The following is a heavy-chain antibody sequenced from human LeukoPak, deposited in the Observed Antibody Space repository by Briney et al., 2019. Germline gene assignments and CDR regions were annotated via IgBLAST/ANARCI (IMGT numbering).Heavy chain of an antibody. J-gene: IGHJ4*02. CDR2: IIPIFGTA. D-gene: IGHD3-22*01. CDR1: GGTFSSYA. CDR3: ARRRRITMIVVALKAPYFDY. V-gene: IGHV1-69*13. Sequence: SVKVSCKASGGTFSSYAISWVRQAPGQGLEWMGGIIPIFGTANYAQKFQGRVTITADESTSTAYMELSSLRSEDTAVYYCARRRRITMIVVALKAPYFDYWGQGTLVTVSS.